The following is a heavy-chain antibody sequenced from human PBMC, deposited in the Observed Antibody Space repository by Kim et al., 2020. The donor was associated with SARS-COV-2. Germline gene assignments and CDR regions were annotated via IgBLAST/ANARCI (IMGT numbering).Heavy chain of an antibody. CDR1: GFTFDDYT. Sequence: GGSLRLSCAASGFTFDDYTMHWVRQAPGKGLEWVSLISWDGGSTYYADSVKGRFTISRDNSKNSLYLQMNSLRTEDTALYYCAMWSRGGSYLHDAFDIWGQGTMVTVSS. V-gene: IGHV3-43*01. J-gene: IGHJ3*02. CDR3: AMWSRGGSYLHDAFDI. CDR2: ISWDGGST. D-gene: IGHD1-26*01.